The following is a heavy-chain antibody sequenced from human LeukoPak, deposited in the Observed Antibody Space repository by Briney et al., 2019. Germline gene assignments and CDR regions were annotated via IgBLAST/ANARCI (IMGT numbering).Heavy chain of an antibody. J-gene: IGHJ4*02. D-gene: IGHD6-6*01. CDR2: ISFTGST. V-gene: IGHV4-30-4*07. CDR3: ARESRQEYSSWGFFDY. CDR1: GGSITSGGSS. Sequence: TSEPLSLTCAVSGGSITSGGSSWSWIRQPPGQGLEWIGYISFTGSTHYNPSLKSRVTMSSDTSKNQFSLKLTSVTAADTAVYYCARESRQEYSSWGFFDYWGQGTLVTVSS.